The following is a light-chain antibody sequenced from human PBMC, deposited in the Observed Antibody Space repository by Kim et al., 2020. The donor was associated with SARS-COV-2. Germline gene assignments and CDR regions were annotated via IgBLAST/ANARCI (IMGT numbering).Light chain of an antibody. CDR2: KAS. V-gene: IGKV1-5*03. CDR1: QYITRR. CDR3: QQNDTYPWT. Sequence: GDRVTITCRASQYITRRLAWYQQKPGKAPKVLISKASTLESGVPSTFSGSGSGTDFTLTISSLQPDDFATYYCQQNDTYPWTFGQGTKA. J-gene: IGKJ1*01.